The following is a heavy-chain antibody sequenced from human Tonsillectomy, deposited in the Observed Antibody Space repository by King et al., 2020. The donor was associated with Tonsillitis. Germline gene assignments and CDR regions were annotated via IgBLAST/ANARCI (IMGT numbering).Heavy chain of an antibody. D-gene: IGHD2-15*01. CDR3: THSDCSGGSCSG. V-gene: IGHV3-73*02. Sequence: VQLVESGGGLVQPGGSLKLSCAASGFTFSGSAMHWVRQASGKGLEWVGRIRSKANSYATAYAASVKGRFTISRDDSKNTACLQMNSLKTEDTAVYYCTHSDCSGGSCSGWGQGTLVTVSS. CDR2: IRSKANSYAT. CDR1: GFTFSGSA. J-gene: IGHJ4*02.